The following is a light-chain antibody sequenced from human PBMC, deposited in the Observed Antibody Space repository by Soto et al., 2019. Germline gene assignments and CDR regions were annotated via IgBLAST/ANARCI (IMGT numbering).Light chain of an antibody. CDR2: YIS. CDR1: QSAGNF. V-gene: IGKV3D-15*01. J-gene: IGKJ5*01. CDR3: QQHNQWPIT. Sequence: EIGMTQSPATLSVSPEETASLSCRASQSAGNFLAWYQQKPGQAPRLLIYYISTRATGIPARFSGSGSGTEFTLTINSLQSEDSAVYYCQQHNQWPITFGQGTRLEIK.